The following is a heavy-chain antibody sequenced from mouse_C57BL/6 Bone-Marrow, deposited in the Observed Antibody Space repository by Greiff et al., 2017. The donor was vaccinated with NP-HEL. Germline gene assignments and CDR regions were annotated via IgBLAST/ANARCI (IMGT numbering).Heavy chain of an antibody. CDR1: GYSITSDY. D-gene: IGHD1-1*01. V-gene: IGHV3-8*01. Sequence: EVQLQESGPGLAKPSQTLSLTCSVTGYSITSDYWNWIRKFPGNKLEYMGYISYSGSTYYNPSLKSRISITRDTSKNQYYLQLNSVTTEDTATYYCARGVGLYYYGSSYEVDYWGQGTTLTVSS. CDR3: ARGVGLYYYGSSYEVDY. J-gene: IGHJ2*01. CDR2: ISYSGST.